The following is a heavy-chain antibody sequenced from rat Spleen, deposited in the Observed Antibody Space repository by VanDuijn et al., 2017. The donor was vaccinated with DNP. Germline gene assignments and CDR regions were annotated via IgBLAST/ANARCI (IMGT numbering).Heavy chain of an antibody. Sequence: QVQLKESGPGLVQPSQTLSLTCTVSGFSLTSYGVNWIRQPLGKGLEWIAAISSGGSTYCNSALKSRLIISRDTSKSQVFLAITRMQPEVTHINVSARHLDEAMDARGQGPSVTVSS. CDR1: GFSLTSYG. V-gene: IGHV2S12*01. CDR2: ISSGGST. J-gene: IGHJ4*01. CDR3: ARHLDEAMDA. D-gene: IGHD4-2*01.